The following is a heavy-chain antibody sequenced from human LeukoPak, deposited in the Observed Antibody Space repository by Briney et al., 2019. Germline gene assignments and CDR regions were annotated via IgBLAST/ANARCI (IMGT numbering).Heavy chain of an antibody. Sequence: SETLSLTCAVYGGSFSGYYWSWIRQPPGKGLEWIGEINHSGSTNYNPSLKSRVTISVGTSKNQFSLKLSSVTAADTAVYYCARRYYDYVWGSYRSSYFGYWGQGTLVTVSS. CDR2: INHSGST. CDR1: GGSFSGYY. V-gene: IGHV4-34*01. D-gene: IGHD3-16*02. CDR3: ARRYYDYVWGSYRSSYFGY. J-gene: IGHJ4*02.